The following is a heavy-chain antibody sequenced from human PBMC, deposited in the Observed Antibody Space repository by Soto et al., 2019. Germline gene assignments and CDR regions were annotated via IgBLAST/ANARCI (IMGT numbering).Heavy chain of an antibody. Sequence: GGSLRLSCAASGFTFSSYAMSWVRQAPGKGLEWVSAISGSGGSTYYADSVKGRFTISRDNSKNTLYLQMNSLRAEDTAVYYCAKPKLVRGYYYGMDVWGQGTTVTVSS. CDR2: ISGSGGST. CDR1: GFTFSSYA. J-gene: IGHJ6*02. D-gene: IGHD6-6*01. V-gene: IGHV3-23*01. CDR3: AKPKLVRGYYYGMDV.